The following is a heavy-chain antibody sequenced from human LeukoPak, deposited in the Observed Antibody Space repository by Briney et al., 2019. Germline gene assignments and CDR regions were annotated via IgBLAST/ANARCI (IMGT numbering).Heavy chain of an antibody. CDR1: GFIFSHYS. V-gene: IGHV3-48*04. CDR2: IKSDSATI. CDR3: ARGVGSSSWSRHWFDL. J-gene: IGHJ5*02. D-gene: IGHD6-13*01. Sequence: GGSLRLSCAASGFIFSHYSMIWVRQAPGKGLEWVAYIKSDSATIYYGDSVKGRFTISRDNAKNSLYLQMNSLRAEDTAVYYCARGVGSSSWSRHWFDLWGQGTLVTVSS.